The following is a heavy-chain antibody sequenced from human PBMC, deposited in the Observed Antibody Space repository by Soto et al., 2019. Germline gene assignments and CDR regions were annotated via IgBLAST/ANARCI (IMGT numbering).Heavy chain of an antibody. CDR2: MNPNSGNT. J-gene: IGHJ3*02. D-gene: IGHD3-22*01. CDR3: ARGIRSSGTNYAFYI. V-gene: IGHV1-8*01. CDR1: GYTFTSYD. Sequence: ASVKVSCKASGYTFTSYDINWVRQATGQGLEWMGWMNPNSGNTGYAQKFQGRVTMTRNTSISTAYMELSSLRSEDTAVYYCARGIRSSGTNYAFYIWGQGTMVTVSS.